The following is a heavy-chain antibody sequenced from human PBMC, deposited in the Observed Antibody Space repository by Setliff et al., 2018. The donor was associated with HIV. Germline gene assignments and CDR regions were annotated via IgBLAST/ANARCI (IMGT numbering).Heavy chain of an antibody. CDR2: ILSTGERT. V-gene: IGHV3-23*01. D-gene: IGHD2-21*01. CDR3: AKLREGHVYSQYDS. J-gene: IGHJ5*01. CDR1: GFTFSNYA. Sequence: GGSLRLSCAASGFTFSNYAMSWVRQAPGEGLEWVSAILSTGERTFYADSVKGRFTISRDNSKNTVYLQMNSLSAEDTAEYYCAKLREGHVYSQYDSWGHGTLVTVSS.